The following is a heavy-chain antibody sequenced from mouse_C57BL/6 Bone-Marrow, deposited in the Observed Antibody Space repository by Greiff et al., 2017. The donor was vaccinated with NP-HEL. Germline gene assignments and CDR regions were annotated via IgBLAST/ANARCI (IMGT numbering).Heavy chain of an antibody. CDR1: GYTFTSYG. Sequence: QVQLKQSGAELARPGASVKLSCKASGYTFTSYGISWVKQRTGQGLEWIGEIYPRSGNTYYNEKFKGKATLTADKSSSTAYMELRSLTSEDSAVYFCARSRGLRGYFDVWGTGTTVTVSS. CDR2: IYPRSGNT. J-gene: IGHJ1*03. CDR3: ARSRGLRGYFDV. V-gene: IGHV1-81*01. D-gene: IGHD2-4*01.